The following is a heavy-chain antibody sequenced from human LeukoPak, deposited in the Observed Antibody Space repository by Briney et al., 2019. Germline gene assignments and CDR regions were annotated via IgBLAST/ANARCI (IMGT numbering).Heavy chain of an antibody. J-gene: IGHJ5*02. D-gene: IGHD3-22*01. CDR2: IYYSGST. CDR1: GGSISSSSYY. V-gene: IGHV4-39*01. Sequence: PSETLSLTCTVSGGSISSSSYYWGWIRQPPGNGLEWIGSIYYSGSTYYNPSLKSRVTISVDTSKNQFSLKLSSVTAADTAVYYCARLRDDSSDNWFDPWGQGTLVTVSS. CDR3: ARLRDDSSDNWFDP.